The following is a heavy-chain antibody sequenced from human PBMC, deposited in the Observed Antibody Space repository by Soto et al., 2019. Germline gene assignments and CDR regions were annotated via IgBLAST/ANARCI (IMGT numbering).Heavy chain of an antibody. Sequence: SVKVSCKASGFTNTSSAMQWVRQARGQRLEWIGWIVVGSGNTNYAQKFQERVTITRDTSTSTAYMELSSLRSEDTAVYYCAADPYCSGGSCYSVHGMDVWGQGTTVTVSS. CDR1: GFTNTSSA. D-gene: IGHD2-15*01. CDR3: AADPYCSGGSCYSVHGMDV. V-gene: IGHV1-58*02. J-gene: IGHJ6*02. CDR2: IVVGSGNT.